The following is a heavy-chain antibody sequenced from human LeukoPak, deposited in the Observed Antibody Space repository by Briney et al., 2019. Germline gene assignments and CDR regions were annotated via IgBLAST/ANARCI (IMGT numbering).Heavy chain of an antibody. CDR3: ARVSYYDSSGYYPDY. Sequence: SETLSLTCTVSGGSISSYYWSWIRQPPGKGLEWIGYIYYSGSTNYNPSLKSRVTISVDTSKNQFSLKLSSVTAADTAVYYCARVSYYDSSGYYPDYWGQGTLVTVSS. V-gene: IGHV4-59*01. J-gene: IGHJ4*02. CDR1: GGSISSYY. CDR2: IYYSGST. D-gene: IGHD3-22*01.